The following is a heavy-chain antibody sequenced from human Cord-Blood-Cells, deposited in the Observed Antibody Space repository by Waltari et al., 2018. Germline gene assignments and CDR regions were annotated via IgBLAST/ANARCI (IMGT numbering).Heavy chain of an antibody. V-gene: IGHV3-30*18. CDR1: GFTFSSYG. CDR3: AKDYRPDYYGSGSYDAFDI. Sequence: PGRSLRLSCAASGFTFSSYGMHWVRQAPGKGLEWVAVISYDGSNKYYADSVKGRFTISRDNSKNTLYLQMNSLRAEDTAVYYCAKDYRPDYYGSGSYDAFDIWGQGTMVTVSS. J-gene: IGHJ3*02. D-gene: IGHD3-10*01. CDR2: ISYDGSNK.